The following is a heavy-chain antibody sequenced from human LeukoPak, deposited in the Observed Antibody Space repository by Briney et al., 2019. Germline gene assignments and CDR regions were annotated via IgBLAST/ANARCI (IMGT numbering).Heavy chain of an antibody. CDR3: TRDRLGGFDI. CDR1: GFTFSSYW. V-gene: IGHV3-74*01. CDR2: INTDGGSA. Sequence: GGSLRLSCAASGFTFSSYWMHWVRHAPGKGLVWVSRINTDGGSASHADSVKGRFTISRDNAKNTLYLQMNSLRAEDTAVYYCTRDRLGGFDIWGQGTMVTVSS. J-gene: IGHJ3*02.